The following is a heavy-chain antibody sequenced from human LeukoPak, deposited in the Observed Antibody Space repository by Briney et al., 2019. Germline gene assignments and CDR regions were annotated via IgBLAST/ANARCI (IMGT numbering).Heavy chain of an antibody. Sequence: GGSLRLSCAASGFTFSDHYMSWVREAQGKGLEWVSYISSSGNSIDYADSVKGRFSISRDNAKNSLYLQMNSLRAEDTAVYYCARGTDYWGQGTLVTVSS. CDR1: GFTFSDHY. CDR2: ISSSGNSI. V-gene: IGHV3-11*01. J-gene: IGHJ4*02. CDR3: ARGTDY.